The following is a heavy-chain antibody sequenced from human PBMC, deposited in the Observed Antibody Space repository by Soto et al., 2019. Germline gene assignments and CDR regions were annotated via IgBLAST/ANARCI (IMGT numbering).Heavy chain of an antibody. J-gene: IGHJ3*02. CDR3: ARGYCSSTSCYEVSDDAFDI. V-gene: IGHV1-18*01. Sequence: GASVKVSCKASGYTFTSYGISWVRQAPGQGLEWMGWISAYNGNTNYAQKLQGRVTMTTDTSTSTAYMELRSLRSDDTAVYYCARGYCSSTSCYEVSDDAFDIWGQGTMVTVSS. D-gene: IGHD2-2*01. CDR2: ISAYNGNT. CDR1: GYTFTSYG.